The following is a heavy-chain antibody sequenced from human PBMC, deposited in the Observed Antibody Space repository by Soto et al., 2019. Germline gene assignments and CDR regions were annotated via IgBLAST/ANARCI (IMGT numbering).Heavy chain of an antibody. CDR2: ISSTTNYI. Sequence: LRLSCAASGFTFTRYSMNRVRQAPGKGLEWVSSISSTTNYIYYGDSMKGRFTISRDNAKNSLYLEMNSLRAEDTAVYYCARESEDLTSNFDYWGQGTLVTVSS. CDR1: GFTFTRYS. V-gene: IGHV3-21*06. J-gene: IGHJ4*02. CDR3: ARESEDLTSNFDY.